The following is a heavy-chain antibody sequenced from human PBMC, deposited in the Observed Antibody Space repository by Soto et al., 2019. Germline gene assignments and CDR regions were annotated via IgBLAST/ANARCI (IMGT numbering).Heavy chain of an antibody. V-gene: IGHV3-15*01. D-gene: IGHD3-3*01. CDR1: GFIFSNAW. J-gene: IGHJ4*02. Sequence: EVQLVESGGGLVKPGWSLRLSCAASGFIFSNAWMSWVRQAPGKGLEWVGRIKSKADGGTTNYAAPVKGRFNISRDGSKDTLYLQMNGLKTEDTAVYYCTTGWSSKDYWGQGTLVTVSS. CDR3: TTGWSSKDY. CDR2: IKSKADGGTT.